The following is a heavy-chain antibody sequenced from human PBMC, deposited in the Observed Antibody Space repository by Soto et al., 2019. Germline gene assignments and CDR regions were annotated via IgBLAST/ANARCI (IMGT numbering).Heavy chain of an antibody. CDR3: ARDRRGYDYVWGTPGFDP. CDR2: IYHSGST. J-gene: IGHJ5*02. Sequence: QVQLQESGPGLVKPSGTLSLTCAVSGGSISSSNWWSWVRQPPGKGLEWIGEIYHSGSTNYNPSLKSRDTMSVDKSKNQFSLKLSSVTAAVTAVYYCARDRRGYDYVWGTPGFDPWGQGTLVTVSA. CDR1: GGSISSSNW. V-gene: IGHV4-4*02. D-gene: IGHD3-16*01.